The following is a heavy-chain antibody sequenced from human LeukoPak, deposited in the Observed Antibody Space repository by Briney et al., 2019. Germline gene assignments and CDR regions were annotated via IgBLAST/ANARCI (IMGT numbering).Heavy chain of an antibody. V-gene: IGHV3-30*02. D-gene: IGHD5-12*01. Sequence: GGSLRLSCAASGFTFSSYGMHWVRQAPGKGLEWVAFIRYDGSNKYYADSVKGRFTISRDNSKNTLYLQMNSLRAEDTAVYYCARVTLRGYSGYGFFGLTEFDPWGQGTLVTVYS. J-gene: IGHJ5*02. CDR2: IRYDGSNK. CDR3: ARVTLRGYSGYGFFGLTEFDP. CDR1: GFTFSSYG.